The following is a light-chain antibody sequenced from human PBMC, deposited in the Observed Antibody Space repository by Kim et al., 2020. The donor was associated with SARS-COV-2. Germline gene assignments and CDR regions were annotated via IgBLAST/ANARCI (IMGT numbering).Light chain of an antibody. CDR2: DAS. CDR1: QSVSSSY. CDR3: QQYGSSPQT. Sequence: SPGESAPFSCRASQSVSSSYSAWYQQKPGQAPRLLISDASTRATGIPDRFSGSGSGTDFTLTISRLEPEDFAVYYCQQYGSSPQTFGQGTKVDIK. J-gene: IGKJ1*01. V-gene: IGKV3-20*01.